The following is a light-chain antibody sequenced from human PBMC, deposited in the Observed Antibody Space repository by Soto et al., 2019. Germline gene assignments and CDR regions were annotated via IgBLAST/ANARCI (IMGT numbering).Light chain of an antibody. V-gene: IGLV2-23*02. J-gene: IGLJ1*01. CDR3: CSYAGSVDHYV. CDR2: EVS. Sequence: QSALTQPASVSGSPGQSITISCTGTSSDVGGYNLVSWYQHHPRKAPKLVIYEVSERPSGVSYRFSGSKSGNTASLTISGLQAGDEADDYCCSYAGSVDHYVFGTGTKVTVL. CDR1: SSDVGGYNL.